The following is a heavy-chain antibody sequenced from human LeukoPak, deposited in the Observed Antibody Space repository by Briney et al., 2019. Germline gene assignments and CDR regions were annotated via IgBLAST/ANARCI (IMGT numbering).Heavy chain of an antibody. CDR2: ISSSSSYM. CDR1: GFTFSSYS. D-gene: IGHD6-13*01. CDR3: VRWYSSSWDSYYFDY. V-gene: IGHV3-21*01. J-gene: IGHJ4*02. Sequence: GGSLRLSCAASGFTFSSYSMNWVRQAPGKGLEWVSSISSSSSYMYYADSVKGRFTISRDNAKNSLYLQMNSLRAEDTAVYYCVRWYSSSWDSYYFDYWGQGTLVTVSS.